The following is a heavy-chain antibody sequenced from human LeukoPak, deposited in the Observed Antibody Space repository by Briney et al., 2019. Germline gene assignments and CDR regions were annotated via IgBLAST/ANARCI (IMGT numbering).Heavy chain of an antibody. V-gene: IGHV3-7*03. CDR2: IKPDGTTK. CDR3: ARSIPYGTTWYGRSDY. J-gene: IGHJ4*02. Sequence: GGSLRLSCAASGFPFSSYSMTWVRQAPGKGLEWVANIKPDGTTKFYVDSVKGRFTISRDNALNSLYLQMNGLRAEDTAIYYCARSIPYGTTWYGRSDYWGQGTLVTVSS. CDR1: GFPFSSYS. D-gene: IGHD6-13*01.